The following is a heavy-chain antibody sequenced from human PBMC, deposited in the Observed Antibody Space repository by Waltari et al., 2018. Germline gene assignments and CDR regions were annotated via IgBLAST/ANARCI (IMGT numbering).Heavy chain of an antibody. CDR2: INHSGST. Sequence: QVQLQQWGAGLLKPSETLSLTCAVYGGSFSGYYWSWIRQPPGKGLEWIGEINHSGSTNYTPSLKSRVTISVATSKNQFSLKLSSVTAADTAVYYCARIVVPAASDYYYYYMDVWGKGTTVTISS. V-gene: IGHV4-34*01. CDR3: ARIVVPAASDYYYYYMDV. CDR1: GGSFSGYY. D-gene: IGHD2-2*01. J-gene: IGHJ6*03.